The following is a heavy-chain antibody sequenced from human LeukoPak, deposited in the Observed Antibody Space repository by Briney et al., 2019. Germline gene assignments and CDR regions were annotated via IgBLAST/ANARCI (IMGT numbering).Heavy chain of an antibody. CDR3: ARGVRYSYGPFDY. V-gene: IGHV4-34*01. D-gene: IGHD5-18*01. CDR1: GGSFSGYY. CDR2: INHSGCT. Sequence: ASETLSLTCAVYGGSFSGYYWSWIRQPPGKGLEWIGEINHSGCTNYNPSLKSRVTISVDTSKNQFSLKLSSVTAADTAVYYCARGVRYSYGPFDYWGQGTLVTVSS. J-gene: IGHJ4*02.